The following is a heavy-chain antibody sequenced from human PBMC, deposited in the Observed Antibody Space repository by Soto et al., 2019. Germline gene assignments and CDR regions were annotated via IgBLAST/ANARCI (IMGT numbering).Heavy chain of an antibody. D-gene: IGHD6-19*01. CDR3: AKEEGYSSGWTEIDY. J-gene: IGHJ4*02. V-gene: IGHV3-23*01. Sequence: EVQLLESGGGLVQPGGSLRLSCAASGFTFSSYAMSWVRQAPGKGLEWVSAISGSGISTYYADSVKGRFTISRDNSKNTLYLQLNSLRSDDTAGYYCAKEEGYSSGWTEIDYWGQGTLVTVSS. CDR1: GFTFSSYA. CDR2: ISGSGIST.